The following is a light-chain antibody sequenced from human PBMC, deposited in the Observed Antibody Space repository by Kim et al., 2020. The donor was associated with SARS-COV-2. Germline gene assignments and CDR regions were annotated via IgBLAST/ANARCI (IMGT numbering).Light chain of an antibody. CDR2: AAS. V-gene: IGKV3-15*01. CDR1: QSVDIN. Sequence: AVAPGESVTLSCRASQSVDINVAWYQQTPGQAPRLLIYAASTRAIGIPDRFSGSGSATEFTLTISSLQSEDFGIYFCQQYTYWPLFGGGTKVDIK. CDR3: QQYTYWPL. J-gene: IGKJ4*02.